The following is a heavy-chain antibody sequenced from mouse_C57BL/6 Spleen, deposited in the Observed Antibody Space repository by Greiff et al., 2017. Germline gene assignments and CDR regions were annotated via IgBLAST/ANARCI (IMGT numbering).Heavy chain of an antibody. CDR2: IYPRSGNT. J-gene: IGHJ1*03. CDR1: GYTFTSYG. D-gene: IGHD2-2*01. CDR3: ARYYGYDWYFDV. Sequence: QVQLKQSGAELARPGASVKLSCKASGYTFTSYGISWVKQRTGQGLEWIGEIYPRSGNTYYNEKFKGKATLTADKSSSTAYMELRSLTSEDSAVYFCARYYGYDWYFDVWGTGTTVTVSS. V-gene: IGHV1-81*01.